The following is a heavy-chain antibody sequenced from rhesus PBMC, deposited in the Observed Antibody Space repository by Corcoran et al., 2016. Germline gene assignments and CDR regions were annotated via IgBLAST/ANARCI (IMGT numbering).Heavy chain of an antibody. CDR1: GGSFSGYY. D-gene: IGHD2-39*02. CDR2: ISGSSGST. CDR3: ARSIVVVVSATYFDY. Sequence: QVQLQESGPGLVKPSETLSLTCAVSGGSFSGYYWGWLRQPPGKGLEWIGYISGSSGSTNYNPSLKSRVTISTDTSKNQFSLKLSSVTAADTAVYYCARSIVVVVSATYFDYWGQGVLVTVSS. V-gene: IGHV4-165*01. J-gene: IGHJ4*01.